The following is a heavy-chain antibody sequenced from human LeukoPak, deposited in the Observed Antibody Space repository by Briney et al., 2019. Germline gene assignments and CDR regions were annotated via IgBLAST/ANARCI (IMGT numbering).Heavy chain of an antibody. CDR3: AKDHDYGDRNWFDP. V-gene: IGHV3-23*01. CDR2: ISGSGGST. Sequence: GGSLRLSRAASGFTFSTYAMTWVRQAPGKGLEWVSTISGSGGSTYYADSVKGRFTISRDNSNNTLYLQMNSLRAEDTAVYSCAKDHDYGDRNWFDPWGQGTLVTVSS. D-gene: IGHD4-17*01. CDR1: GFTFSTYA. J-gene: IGHJ5*02.